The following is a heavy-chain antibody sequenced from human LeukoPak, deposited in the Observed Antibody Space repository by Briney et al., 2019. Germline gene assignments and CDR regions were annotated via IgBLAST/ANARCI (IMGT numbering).Heavy chain of an antibody. Sequence: GGSLRLSCAASGFTFSDFYMSWIRQAPGKGPEWGSYIRSTSSYTNYADSVKGRFTISRDNSKNSLYLQMNSLRAEDTAVYYCARDREGIRRGAYYFDYWGQGTLVTVSS. CDR1: GFTFSDFY. CDR3: ARDREGIRRGAYYFDY. V-gene: IGHV3-11*05. J-gene: IGHJ4*02. D-gene: IGHD3-10*01. CDR2: IRSTSSYT.